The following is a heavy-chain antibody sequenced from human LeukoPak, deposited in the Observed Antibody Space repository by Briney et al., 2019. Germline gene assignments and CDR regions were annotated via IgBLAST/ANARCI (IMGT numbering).Heavy chain of an antibody. J-gene: IGHJ4*02. CDR2: IYPGDSDT. D-gene: IGHD6-6*01. Sequence: GESLKIPCKGSGYSFANYWIGWVRQMPGKGLEWMGIIYPGDSDTRYSPSFQGQVTISADKPISTAYLQWSRLKASDTAIYYCARGYSRSSFVYWGQGTLVTVSS. V-gene: IGHV5-51*04. CDR3: ARGYSRSSFVY. CDR1: GYSFANYW.